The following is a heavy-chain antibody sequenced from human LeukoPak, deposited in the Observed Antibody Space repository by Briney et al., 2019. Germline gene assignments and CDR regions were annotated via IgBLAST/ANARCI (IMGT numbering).Heavy chain of an antibody. CDR2: IYYSGST. CDR1: GGSISSGGYS. Sequence: PSETLSLTCAVSGGSISSGGYSWSWIRQPPGKGLEWIGYIYYSGSTYYNPSLRSRVTISVDTSKNQFSLKLSSVTAADTAVYYCARAFDYYDSSGSEYYFDYWGQGTLVTVSS. J-gene: IGHJ4*02. CDR3: ARAFDYYDSSGSEYYFDY. D-gene: IGHD3-22*01. V-gene: IGHV4-30-4*07.